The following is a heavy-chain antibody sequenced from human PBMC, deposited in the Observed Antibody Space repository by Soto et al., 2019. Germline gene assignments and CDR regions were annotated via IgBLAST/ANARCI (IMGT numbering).Heavy chain of an antibody. CDR2: VDSDGSNT. CDR3: ARDAHAYGTQFDD. D-gene: IGHD1-7*01. J-gene: IGHJ4*02. V-gene: IGHV3-74*01. CDR1: GFTFRNYG. Sequence: PGGSPRLACVVSGFTFRNYGMHWGRQAPGKGLVWVSRVDSDGSNTSCADSVKGRFTISRDNAKNTLYLQMNSLRAEDTAVYYCARDAHAYGTQFDDWGQGTLVTVSS.